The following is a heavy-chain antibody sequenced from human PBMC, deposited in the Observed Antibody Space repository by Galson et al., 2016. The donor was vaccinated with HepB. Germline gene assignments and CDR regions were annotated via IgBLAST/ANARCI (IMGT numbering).Heavy chain of an antibody. CDR2: IYDSGST. Sequence: SETLSLTCTVSGDSISSSYWSWIRQPPGKGLEWIGYIYDSGSTYYNPSLRSRVTMSIHMSKNQFSLKLTSVTSADTAVYFCARSAPVTYYYDTSGTSPYYFDYWGQGTLVTVSS. V-gene: IGHV4-59*13. CDR1: GDSISSSY. CDR3: ARSAPVTYYYDTSGTSPYYFDY. D-gene: IGHD3-22*01. J-gene: IGHJ4*02.